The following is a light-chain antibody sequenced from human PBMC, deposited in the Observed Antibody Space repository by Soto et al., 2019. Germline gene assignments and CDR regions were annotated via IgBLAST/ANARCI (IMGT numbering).Light chain of an antibody. J-gene: IGLJ3*02. CDR1: SSDIGAHNY. V-gene: IGLV2-14*01. Sequence: HSALTQPASVSGSLGQWITISCTGTSSDIGAHNYVSWYQQHPGKAPKFMIYEVSNRPAGVPNRISGSKSGNTASLTISGLQAEDEGDYYCTSYTGSSTWVFGGGTKVTVL. CDR2: EVS. CDR3: TSYTGSSTWV.